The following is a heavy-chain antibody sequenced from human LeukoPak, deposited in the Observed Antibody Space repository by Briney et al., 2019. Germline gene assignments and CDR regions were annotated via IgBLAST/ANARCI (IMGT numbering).Heavy chain of an antibody. Sequence: SETLSLTRAVYGGSFSGYYWSWIRQPPGKGLEWIGEINHSGSTNYNPSLKSRVTISVDTSKNQFSLKLSSVTAADTAVYYCARGTTWSIRPSDNYFDYWGQGTLVTVSS. J-gene: IGHJ4*02. CDR3: ARGTTWSIRPSDNYFDY. CDR2: INHSGST. V-gene: IGHV4-34*01. CDR1: GGSFSGYY. D-gene: IGHD1-1*01.